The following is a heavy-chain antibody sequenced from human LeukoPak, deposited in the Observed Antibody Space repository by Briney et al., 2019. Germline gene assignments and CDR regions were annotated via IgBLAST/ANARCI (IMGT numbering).Heavy chain of an antibody. Sequence: GGSLRLSCAGSGFSFSNHGMHWVRQAPGKRLEWVAAIWEDGNNKRYANSVNGRFTISRDNSENTLYLQMNGLTAEDTAMYYCARDSYQDYYGRFDPWGQGTLVIVSS. CDR2: IWEDGNNK. CDR1: GFSFSNHG. D-gene: IGHD3-10*01. V-gene: IGHV3-33*01. J-gene: IGHJ5*02. CDR3: ARDSYQDYYGRFDP.